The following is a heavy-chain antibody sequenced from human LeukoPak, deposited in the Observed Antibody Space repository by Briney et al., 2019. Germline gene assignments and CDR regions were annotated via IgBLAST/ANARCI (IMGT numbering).Heavy chain of an antibody. CDR1: GFTFSSYE. Sequence: GGSLRLSCAASGFTFSSYEMNWARQAPGKGLEWVSYISSSGSTIYYADSVKGRFTISRDNAKNSLYLQMNSLRAEDTAVYYCAREGFCSGGSCNGYFDYWGQGTLVTVSS. J-gene: IGHJ4*02. CDR3: AREGFCSGGSCNGYFDY. CDR2: ISSSGSTI. V-gene: IGHV3-48*03. D-gene: IGHD2-15*01.